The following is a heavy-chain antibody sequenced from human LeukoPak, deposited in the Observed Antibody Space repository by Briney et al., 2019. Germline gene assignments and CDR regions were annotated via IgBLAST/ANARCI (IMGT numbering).Heavy chain of an antibody. J-gene: IGHJ4*02. V-gene: IGHV1-18*04. Sequence: ASVKVSCKASGYTFTSYGISWVRQAPGQGLEWMGWISAYNGNTNYAQKLQGRVTMTTDTSISTAYMELSRLRSDDTAVYYCACKNWNGAIDYWGQGTLVTVSS. CDR1: GYTFTSYG. CDR2: ISAYNGNT. CDR3: ACKNWNGAIDY. D-gene: IGHD1-1*01.